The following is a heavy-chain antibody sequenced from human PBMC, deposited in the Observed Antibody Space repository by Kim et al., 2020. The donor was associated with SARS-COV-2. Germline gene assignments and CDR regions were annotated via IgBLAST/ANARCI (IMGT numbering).Heavy chain of an antibody. Sequence: AQKFQGRVTMTKETSTDTAYMELSSLRSEDPAVYYCATGPIVGATSWFDPWGQGTLVTVSS. J-gene: IGHJ5*02. CDR3: ATGPIVGATSWFDP. V-gene: IGHV1-24*01. D-gene: IGHD1-26*01.